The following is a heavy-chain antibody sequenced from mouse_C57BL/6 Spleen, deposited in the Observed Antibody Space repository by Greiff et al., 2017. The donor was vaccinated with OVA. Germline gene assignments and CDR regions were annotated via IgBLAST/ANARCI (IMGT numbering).Heavy chain of an antibody. J-gene: IGHJ4*01. CDR2: IDPSDSYT. V-gene: IGHV1-50*01. CDR3: ARWATDAMDY. Sequence: VQLQQPGAELVKPGASVKLSCKASGYTFTSYWMQWVKQRPGQGLEWIGEIDPSDSYTNYNQKFKGKATLTVDTSSSTAYMQLSSLTSEDSAVYYCARWATDAMDYWGQGTSVTVSS. CDR1: GYTFTSYW. D-gene: IGHD3-1*01.